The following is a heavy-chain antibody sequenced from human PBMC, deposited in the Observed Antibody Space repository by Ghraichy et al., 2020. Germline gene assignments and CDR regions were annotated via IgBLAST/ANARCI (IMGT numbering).Heavy chain of an antibody. CDR1: GFTFRDYG. J-gene: IGHJ5*02. CDR3: ARRYNNGWYLDT. CDR2: ILYDGSEE. V-gene: IGHV3-33*01. Sequence: GGSLRLSCAASGFTFRDYGMHWVRQAPGKGLEWVAVILYDGSEENYADSVKGRFTISRDNLKKTLYLQMNSLRDDDTAIYYCARRYNNGWYLDTWGQGTLVTVSS. D-gene: IGHD6-19*01.